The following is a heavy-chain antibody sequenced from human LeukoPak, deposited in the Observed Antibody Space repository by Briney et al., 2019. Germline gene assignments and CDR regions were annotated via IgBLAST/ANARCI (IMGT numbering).Heavy chain of an antibody. V-gene: IGHV3-23*01. Sequence: GSLRLSCEASGFPFNTYAIYWVRQAPGKGLEWVSGICGSGGCTYYADSVKGRFTISRDNSKNTDYLQMNSLTADDTAVYYCAKTTVGYSSGRYPGWPADCWGQGTLVTVSS. CDR3: AKTTVGYSSGRYPGWPADC. CDR1: GFPFNTYA. D-gene: IGHD6-19*01. CDR2: ICGSGGCT. J-gene: IGHJ4*02.